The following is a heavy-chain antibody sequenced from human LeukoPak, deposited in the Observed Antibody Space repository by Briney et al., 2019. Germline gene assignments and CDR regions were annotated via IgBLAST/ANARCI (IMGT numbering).Heavy chain of an antibody. Sequence: GGSLRLSCAASGFTFSSYEMNWVRQAPGKGLEWVSYISSSGGTIYYADSVKGRFTISRDNARNSLYLQMNSLRAEDTAVYYCAELGITMIGGVWGKGTTVTISS. D-gene: IGHD3-10*02. CDR2: ISSSGGTI. J-gene: IGHJ6*04. V-gene: IGHV3-48*03. CDR1: GFTFSSYE. CDR3: AELGITMIGGV.